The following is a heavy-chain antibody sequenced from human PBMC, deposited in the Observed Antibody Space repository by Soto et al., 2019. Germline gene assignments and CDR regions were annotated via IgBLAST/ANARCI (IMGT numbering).Heavy chain of an antibody. CDR3: AIDTWCGRYSDY. D-gene: IGHD2-15*01. CDR2: ISNDGSKK. J-gene: IGHJ4*02. CDR1: GFSFRSYD. V-gene: IGHV3-30*03. Sequence: QVQMVESGGGVVQPGRSLRLSCVASGFSFRSYDMHWVRQAPGKSLEWVSVISNDGSKKDHADSVKGRFTISRDNSKNTLYLQMSSLRVEDTAVYHCAIDTWCGRYSDYWGQGTLVTVSS.